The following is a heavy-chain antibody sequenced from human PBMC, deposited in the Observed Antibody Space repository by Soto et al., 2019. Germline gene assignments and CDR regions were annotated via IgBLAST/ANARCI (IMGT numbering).Heavy chain of an antibody. J-gene: IGHJ6*01. Sequence: QVELVESGGGVVQPGGSLRLSCAASGFTFSNYAMHWVRQAPGKGLEWVAVIWYDGSKKYYADSVKGRFTISRDNSKNTMELQMNNLSAEDNAVYYCARPEEQQQLCVGVEVLGQWSAVTVSS. CDR3: ARPEEQQQLCVGVEV. D-gene: IGHD6-13*01. CDR1: GFTFSNYA. CDR2: IWYDGSKK. V-gene: IGHV3-33*01.